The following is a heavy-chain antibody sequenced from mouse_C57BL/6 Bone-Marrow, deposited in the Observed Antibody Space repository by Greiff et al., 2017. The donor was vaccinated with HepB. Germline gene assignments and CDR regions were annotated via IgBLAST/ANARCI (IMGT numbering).Heavy chain of an antibody. CDR1: GYSITSGYY. CDR3: ARGGLRPFYFDY. D-gene: IGHD2-4*01. Sequence: EVQRVESGPGLVKPSQSLSLTCSVTGYSITSGYYWNWIRQFPGNKLEWMGYISYDGSNNYNPSLKNRISITRDTSKNQFFLKLNSVTTEDTATYYCARGGLRPFYFDYWGQGTTLTVSS. CDR2: ISYDGSN. V-gene: IGHV3-6*01. J-gene: IGHJ2*01.